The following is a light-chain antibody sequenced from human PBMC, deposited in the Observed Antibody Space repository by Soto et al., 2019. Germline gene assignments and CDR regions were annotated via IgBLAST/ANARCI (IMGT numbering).Light chain of an antibody. V-gene: IGKV1-5*03. CDR1: QSISSW. CDR3: QQYYTYPWT. Sequence: DIQMTQSPSTLSASVGDRVTITCRASQSISSWLAWYQQRPGKAPTLLIYQTSIIESGVPSRFSGSGSGTEFTLTISSLHPDDFATYYCQQYYTYPWTFGPGTKVEVK. J-gene: IGKJ1*01. CDR2: QTS.